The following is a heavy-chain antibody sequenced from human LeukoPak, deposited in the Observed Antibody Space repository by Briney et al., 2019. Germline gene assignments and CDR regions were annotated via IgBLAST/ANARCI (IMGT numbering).Heavy chain of an antibody. CDR1: GYTFTGYY. J-gene: IGHJ4*02. CDR3: ARDYAYYYDSSGYPKL. D-gene: IGHD3-22*01. Sequence: ASVKVSCKASGYTFTGYYMHWVRQAPGQGLEWMGWINPNSGGTNYAQKFQGRVTMIRDTSISTAYMELSRLRSDDTAVYYCARDYAYYYDSSGYPKLWGQGTLVTVSS. CDR2: INPNSGGT. V-gene: IGHV1-2*02.